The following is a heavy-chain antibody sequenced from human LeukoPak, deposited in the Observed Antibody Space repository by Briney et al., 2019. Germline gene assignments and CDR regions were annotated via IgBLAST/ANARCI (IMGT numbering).Heavy chain of an antibody. D-gene: IGHD3-10*01. J-gene: IGHJ4*02. Sequence: SETLSLACTVSGGSISSYYWSWIRQPPGKGLEWIGYIYYSGSTNYNPSLKSRVTISVDTSKNQFSLKLSSVTAADTAVYYCARGPYGPDYWGQGTLVTVSS. CDR3: ARGPYGPDY. CDR1: GGSISSYY. CDR2: IYYSGST. V-gene: IGHV4-59*01.